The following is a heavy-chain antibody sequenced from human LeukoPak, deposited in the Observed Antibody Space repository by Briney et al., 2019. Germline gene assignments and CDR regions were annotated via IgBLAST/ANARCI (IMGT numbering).Heavy chain of an antibody. V-gene: IGHV5-51*01. CDR2: IYPGDSNT. CDR3: ARSPWELRDRYFDY. CDR1: GYRFTNYW. J-gene: IGHJ4*02. Sequence: GESLKISCKGSGYRFTNYWIAWVRQMPGKGLEWMGIIYPGDSNTRYSPSFQGQVTISADKSISTAYLQWSSLKASDTAMYYCARSPWELRDRYFDYWGQGSPVTVSP. D-gene: IGHD1-7*01.